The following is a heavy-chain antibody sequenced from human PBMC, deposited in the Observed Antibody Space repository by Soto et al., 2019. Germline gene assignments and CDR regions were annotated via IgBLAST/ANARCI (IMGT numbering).Heavy chain of an antibody. CDR2: IFHSGRT. V-gene: IGHV4-31*03. Sequence: SETLSLTCTVSGGSMSNRYYYWSWVRQNPGQGLEWIGHIFHSGRTYYNPSLKSRVSISVDTSKNQFSLNLNSVTAADTAVYYCARSIDPSGQGTLVTVSS. CDR3: ARSIDP. J-gene: IGHJ5*02. CDR1: GGSMSNRYYY.